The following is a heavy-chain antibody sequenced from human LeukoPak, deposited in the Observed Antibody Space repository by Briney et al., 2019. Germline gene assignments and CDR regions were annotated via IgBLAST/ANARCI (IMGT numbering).Heavy chain of an antibody. J-gene: IGHJ6*02. D-gene: IGHD2-2*01. Sequence: PXXGGTNYAQKFQGRVTMTRDTSISTAYMELSRLRSDDTAVYYCAGALPAAGIRPHYYYYYGMDVWGQGTTVTVSS. CDR3: AGALPAAGIRPHYYYYYGMDV. CDR2: PXXGGT. V-gene: IGHV1-2*02.